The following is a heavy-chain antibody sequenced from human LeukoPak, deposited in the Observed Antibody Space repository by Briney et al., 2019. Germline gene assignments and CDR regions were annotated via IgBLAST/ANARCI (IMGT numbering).Heavy chain of an antibody. J-gene: IGHJ4*02. D-gene: IGHD3-10*01. CDR1: GFTFSTYA. Sequence: QAGGSLRLSCAASGFTFSTYAMTWVRQAPGKGLEWVSTINSGGSTYYADSVKGRFTISRDNSKNTLYLQMNSLRAEDTAVYYCARDTYYYGSGSYLWGQGTLVTVSS. CDR3: ARDTYYYGSGSYL. CDR2: INSGGST. V-gene: IGHV3-66*01.